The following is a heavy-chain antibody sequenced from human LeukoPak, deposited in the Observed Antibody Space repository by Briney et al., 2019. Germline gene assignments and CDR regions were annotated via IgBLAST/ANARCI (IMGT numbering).Heavy chain of an antibody. J-gene: IGHJ5*02. Sequence: SAKVSCKASGGTFSSYAISWVRQAPGQGLEWMGGIIPIFGTANYAQKFQGRVTITTDESTSTAYMELSSLRSEDTAVYYCAREKRWLQLRYNWFDPWGQGTLVTVSS. CDR2: IIPIFGTA. D-gene: IGHD5-24*01. CDR1: GGTFSSYA. CDR3: AREKRWLQLRYNWFDP. V-gene: IGHV1-69*05.